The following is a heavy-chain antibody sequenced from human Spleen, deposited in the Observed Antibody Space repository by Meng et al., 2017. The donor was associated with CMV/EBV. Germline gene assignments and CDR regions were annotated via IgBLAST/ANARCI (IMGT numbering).Heavy chain of an antibody. Sequence: ESGVCLVQPGGSLRLSCAAFGFTFSSYAMSWVRQAPGKGLEWVSFISNSGDSTYYADSVKGRFTVSRDNSKNTLYLQMSSLRVDDTAVYYCAKDRAPSSWINWFDPWGQGTLVTVSS. CDR2: ISNSGDST. V-gene: IGHV3-23*01. J-gene: IGHJ5*02. CDR1: GFTFSSYA. CDR3: AKDRAPSSWINWFDP. D-gene: IGHD6-13*01.